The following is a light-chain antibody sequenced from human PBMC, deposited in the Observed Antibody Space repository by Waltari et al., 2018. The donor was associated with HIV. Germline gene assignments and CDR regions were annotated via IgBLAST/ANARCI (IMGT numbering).Light chain of an antibody. Sequence: TCRANESVSSSLAWYQQKPGKAPNLLIYRASTFESGVPSRFSGSGSGTEFTLTISSLQPDDFATYYCQQYISYPFTFGGGTKVEIK. CDR2: RAS. J-gene: IGKJ4*01. V-gene: IGKV1-5*03. CDR3: QQYISYPFT. CDR1: ESVSSS.